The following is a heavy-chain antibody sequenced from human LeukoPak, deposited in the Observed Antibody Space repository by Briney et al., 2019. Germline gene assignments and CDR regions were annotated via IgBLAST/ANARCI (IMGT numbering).Heavy chain of an antibody. V-gene: IGHV3-23*01. CDR3: ARFPIYSGSYFDS. CDR1: GFPFSDHA. Sequence: GGSLRLSCAASGFPFSDHAMGWVRQAPGKGLEWVSAVSANGAATYYTDSVKGRFTISRDNSKSTLYLQVNSLRAEDAAIYYCARFPIYSGSYFDSWGQGTLVTVSS. D-gene: IGHD1-26*01. J-gene: IGHJ4*03. CDR2: VSANGAAT.